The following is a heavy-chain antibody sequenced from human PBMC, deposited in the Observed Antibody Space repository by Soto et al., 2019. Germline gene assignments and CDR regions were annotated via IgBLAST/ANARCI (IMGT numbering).Heavy chain of an antibody. J-gene: IGHJ5*02. Sequence: SQTLSLTCAISGDSVSSNSAAWNLIRQSPSRGLEWLGRTYYRSKWYNDYAVSVKSRITINPDTSKNQFSLQLNSVTPEDTAVYYCARTRYSSGWYITWFDPWGQGTLVTVSS. CDR1: GDSVSSNSAA. CDR2: TYYRSKWYN. V-gene: IGHV6-1*01. D-gene: IGHD6-19*01. CDR3: ARTRYSSGWYITWFDP.